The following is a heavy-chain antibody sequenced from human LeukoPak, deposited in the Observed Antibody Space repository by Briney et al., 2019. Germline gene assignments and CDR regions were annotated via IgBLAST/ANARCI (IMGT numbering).Heavy chain of an antibody. CDR3: ARDRHKYNYDSGGYPPY. CDR2: ISSSSSTI. D-gene: IGHD3-22*01. Sequence: GGSLRLSCAASGFTFSSYAMHWVRQAPGEGLEWVSYISSSSSTIYYADSVKGRFTISRDNAKNSLYLQMNTLRAEDTAVYYCARDRHKYNYDSGGYPPYWGQGTLVTVSS. CDR1: GFTFSSYA. V-gene: IGHV3-48*01. J-gene: IGHJ4*02.